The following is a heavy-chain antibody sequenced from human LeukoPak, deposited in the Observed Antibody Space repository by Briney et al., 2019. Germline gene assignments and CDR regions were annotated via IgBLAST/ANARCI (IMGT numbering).Heavy chain of an antibody. D-gene: IGHD6-6*01. V-gene: IGHV3-21*01. CDR3: ASGFSSSPYFDY. CDR1: GFTFSDYA. Sequence: PGGSLRLSCTASGFTFSDYAMNWARQAPGKGLEWVSFITGSSSYIYYTDSVKGRFTISRDNAKNSLFLQMNSLRDEDTAVYYCASGFSSSPYFDYWGQGTLVTVSS. CDR2: ITGSSSYI. J-gene: IGHJ4*02.